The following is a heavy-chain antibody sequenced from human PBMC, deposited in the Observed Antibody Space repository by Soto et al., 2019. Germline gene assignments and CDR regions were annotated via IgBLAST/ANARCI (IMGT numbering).Heavy chain of an antibody. Sequence: GGSLRLSCAASGFTFSSYGMHWVRQAPGKGLEWVAVIWYDGSNKYYVDSVKGRFTISRDNSKNTLYLQMNSLRAEDTAVYYCARDSSFWSGYKPPPFDYWGQGTLVTVSS. D-gene: IGHD3-3*01. V-gene: IGHV3-33*01. J-gene: IGHJ4*02. CDR3: ARDSSFWSGYKPPPFDY. CDR2: IWYDGSNK. CDR1: GFTFSSYG.